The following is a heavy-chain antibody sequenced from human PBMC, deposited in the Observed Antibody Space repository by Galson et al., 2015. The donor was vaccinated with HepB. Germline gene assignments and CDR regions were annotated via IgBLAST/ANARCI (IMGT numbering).Heavy chain of an antibody. Sequence: SLRLSCAASGFTFSSYSMNWVRQAPGKGLEWVSYISSSSSTIYYADSVKGRFTISRDNAKNSLYLQMNSLRDEDTAVYYCARGVGLAAAPVRDLDYWGQGTLVTVSS. J-gene: IGHJ4*02. V-gene: IGHV3-48*02. CDR1: GFTFSSYS. CDR2: ISSSSSTI. CDR3: ARGVGLAAAPVRDLDY. D-gene: IGHD2-15*01.